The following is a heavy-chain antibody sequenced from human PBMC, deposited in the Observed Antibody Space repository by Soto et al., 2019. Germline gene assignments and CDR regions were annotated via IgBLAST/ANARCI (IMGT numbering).Heavy chain of an antibody. D-gene: IGHD5-18*01. V-gene: IGHV4-59*01. CDR2: IYYSGST. CDR3: ARGQWIQLWPYYFDY. Sequence: SETLSLTCTVSGGSISNYYWSWIRQPPGKGLEWIGYIYYSGSTNYNPSLKSRVTISVDTSKNQFSLKLTSVTAADTAVYYCARGQWIQLWPYYFDYWGQGTLVTVSS. CDR1: GGSISNYY. J-gene: IGHJ4*02.